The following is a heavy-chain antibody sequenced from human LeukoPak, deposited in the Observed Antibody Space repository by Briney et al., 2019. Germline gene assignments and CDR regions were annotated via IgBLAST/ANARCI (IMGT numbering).Heavy chain of an antibody. J-gene: IGHJ6*02. CDR1: GFTLDDYA. D-gene: IGHD3-3*01. V-gene: IGHV3-43*02. CDR2: ISGDGGST. CDR3: AKDSREWLTYGMDV. Sequence: GGSLRLSCAVSGFTLDDYAMHWVRQAPGKGLEWVSLISGDGGSTYYADSVKGRFTISRDNSKNSLYLQMNSLRTEHTALYYCAKDSREWLTYGMDVWGQGTTVTVSS.